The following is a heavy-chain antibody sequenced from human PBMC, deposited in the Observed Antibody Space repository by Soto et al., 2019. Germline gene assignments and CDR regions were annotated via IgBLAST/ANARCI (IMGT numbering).Heavy chain of an antibody. J-gene: IGHJ4*02. D-gene: IGHD2-15*01. Sequence: SEALSLTCAVSGGSISSGAYFWGWIRQPPGKGLEWIGHIYDSGTTYHNPSLRSRVTISVGRSKNQFSLRLSSLTAADTAVYFCARGVVTARVFNYWGRGTLVTVSS. V-gene: IGHV4-30-2*01. CDR3: ARGVVTARVFNY. CDR2: IYDSGTT. CDR1: GGSISSGAYF.